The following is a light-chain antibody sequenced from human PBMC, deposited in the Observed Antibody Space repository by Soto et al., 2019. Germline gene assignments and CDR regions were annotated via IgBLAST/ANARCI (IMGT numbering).Light chain of an antibody. V-gene: IGKV3D-15*01. CDR2: YIS. Sequence: EIVLTQSPATLSVSPGETASLYCRASQSAGNFLAWYQQKPGQAPRLLIYYISTRATGIPARFSGSGSGTEFTLTINSLQSEDSAVYYCQQHNQWPITFGQGTRLETK. CDR1: QSAGNF. CDR3: QQHNQWPIT. J-gene: IGKJ5*01.